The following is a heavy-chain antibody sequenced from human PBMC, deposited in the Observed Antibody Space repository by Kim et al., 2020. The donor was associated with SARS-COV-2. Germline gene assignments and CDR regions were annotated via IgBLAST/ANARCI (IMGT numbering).Heavy chain of an antibody. V-gene: IGHV4-59*01. CDR3: ARDRRAFDI. J-gene: IGHJ3*02. Sequence: GSPNSNPSLKIRVTISVDTSNNQFSLKLSSVTAADTAVYYCARDRRAFDIWGQGTMVTVSS. CDR2: GSP.